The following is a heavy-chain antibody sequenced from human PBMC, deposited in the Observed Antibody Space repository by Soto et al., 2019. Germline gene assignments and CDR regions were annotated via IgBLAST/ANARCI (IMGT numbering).Heavy chain of an antibody. CDR1: GFTVSSNY. CDR3: ARDQRAAHDYGDYYGMDV. CDR2: LYSGGTT. V-gene: IGHV3-53*01. J-gene: IGHJ6*02. D-gene: IGHD4-17*01. Sequence: EVQLVESGGGLIQPGGSLRLSCAASGFTVSSNYMSWVRQAPGKGLDWVSILYSGGTTYYADSVKGRFTISRDDSANTVYLQMNSLRVDDTAVYYCARDQRAAHDYGDYYGMDVWGHGTKVTVSS.